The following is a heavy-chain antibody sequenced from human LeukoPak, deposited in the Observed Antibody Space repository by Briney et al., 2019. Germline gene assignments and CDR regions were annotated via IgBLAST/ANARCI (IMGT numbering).Heavy chain of an antibody. V-gene: IGHV1-2*02. CDR1: GYTFTGCF. J-gene: IGHJ4*02. Sequence: ASVKVSCKASGYTFTGCFIHYVRQAPGQGLEWMGWIDPNSDNIRYSETFKDRVTMTRDASTNTAYMELSWLRSDDTAVYYCARSAYNYGYVYFDHWGQGTLVIVSS. D-gene: IGHD5-18*01. CDR3: ARSAYNYGYVYFDH. CDR2: IDPNSDNI.